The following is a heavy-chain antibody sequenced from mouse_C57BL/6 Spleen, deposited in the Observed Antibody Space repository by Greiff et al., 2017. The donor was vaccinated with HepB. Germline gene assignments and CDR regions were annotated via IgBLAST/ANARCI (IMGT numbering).Heavy chain of an antibody. V-gene: IGHV2-2*01. Sequence: QVQLKESGPGLVQPSQSLSITCTVSGFSLTSYGVHWVRQSPGKGLEWLGVLWSGGSTDYNAAFISRLSISKDNSKSQVFFKMNSLQADDTAIYYCARKDYDGGYAMDYWGQGTSVTVSS. J-gene: IGHJ4*01. CDR2: LWSGGST. D-gene: IGHD2-4*01. CDR3: ARKDYDGGYAMDY. CDR1: GFSLTSYG.